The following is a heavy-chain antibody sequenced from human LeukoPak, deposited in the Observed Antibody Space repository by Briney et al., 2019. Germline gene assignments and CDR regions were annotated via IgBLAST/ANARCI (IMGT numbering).Heavy chain of an antibody. CDR3: ARHDTSSVDYFDY. V-gene: IGHV4-59*01. CDR2: IYYSGTT. D-gene: IGHD6-6*01. Sequence: SETLSLTCTVSGGSISRYYWSWIRQPPGKELEWVGYIYYSGTTKYNPSLKSRVTISVDTSKNQFSLKLTSVTAADTAVYYCARHDTSSVDYFDYWGQGTLVTVSS. J-gene: IGHJ4*02. CDR1: GGSISRYY.